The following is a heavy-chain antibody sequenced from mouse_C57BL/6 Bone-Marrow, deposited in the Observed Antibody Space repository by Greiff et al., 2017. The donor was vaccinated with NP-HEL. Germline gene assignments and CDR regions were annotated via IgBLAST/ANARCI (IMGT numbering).Heavy chain of an antibody. CDR2: ISPRSGNT. V-gene: IGHV1-81*01. CDR1: GYTFTSYG. Sequence: QVQLQQSGAELARPGASVKLSCKASGYTFTSYGISWVKQRTGQGLEWIGEISPRSGNTYYNEKFKGKATLTADKSSSTAYMELRSLTSEDSAVYFCARSIYDGYYPAWFAYWGQGTLVTVSA. J-gene: IGHJ3*01. CDR3: ARSIYDGYYPAWFAY. D-gene: IGHD2-3*01.